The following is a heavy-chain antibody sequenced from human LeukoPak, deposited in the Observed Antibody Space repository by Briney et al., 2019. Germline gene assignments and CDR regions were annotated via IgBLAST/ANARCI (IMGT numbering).Heavy chain of an antibody. Sequence: SGPALVKPTQTLTLTCTFSGFSLSTSGMCVSWIRQPPGKALEWLARIDWDDDEYYSTSLKTRLTISKDTSKNQVVLTMTNMDPVDTATYYCARTTYCSSTSCRQGGTNWFDPWGQGTLVTVSS. D-gene: IGHD2-2*01. J-gene: IGHJ5*02. CDR3: ARTTYCSSTSCRQGGTNWFDP. CDR1: GFSLSTSGMC. CDR2: IDWDDDE. V-gene: IGHV2-70*11.